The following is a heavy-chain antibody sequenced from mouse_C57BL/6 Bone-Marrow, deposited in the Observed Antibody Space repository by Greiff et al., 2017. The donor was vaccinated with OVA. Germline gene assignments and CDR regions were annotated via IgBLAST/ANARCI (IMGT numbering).Heavy chain of an antibody. D-gene: IGHD1-1*01. J-gene: IGHJ3*01. Sequence: VQLQQSGAELMKPGASVKLSCKATGYTFTGYWIEWVKQRPGHGLEWIGEILPGSGSTNYNEQFKGKATFTADTSSNTAYMQLSSLTTEDSAIYYCSGSYYCGSSFRSYWGQGTLVTVSA. V-gene: IGHV1-9*01. CDR2: ILPGSGST. CDR3: SGSYYCGSSFRSY. CDR1: GYTFTGYW.